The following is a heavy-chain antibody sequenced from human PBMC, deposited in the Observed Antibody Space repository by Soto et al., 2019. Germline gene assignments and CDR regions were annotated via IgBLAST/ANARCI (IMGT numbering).Heavy chain of an antibody. V-gene: IGHV1-8*01. J-gene: IGHJ4*02. CDR2: VNPNTGDT. CDR3: ARAPRPAAIAVLDH. Sequence: QVQLVQSGTEVKTSGASVKVSCKASGYSFTSYDINWLRQATGQGPEWMGWVNPNTGDTGLAQRFQARVTLSSDTSINTAYVEVSSRRPDDTAIYFCARAPRPAAIAVLDHWGQGTLVAVS. D-gene: IGHD6-19*01. CDR1: GYSFTSYD.